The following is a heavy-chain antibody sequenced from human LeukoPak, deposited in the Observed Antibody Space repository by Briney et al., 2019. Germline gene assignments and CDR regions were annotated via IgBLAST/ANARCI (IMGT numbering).Heavy chain of an antibody. CDR1: GFTFSSYS. D-gene: IGHD2-2*02. Sequence: GGSLRLSCAASGFTFSSYSMNWVRQAPGKGLEWVSYISSSSSTIYYADSVKGRFTISRDNAKNSLYLQMNSLRAEDTAVYYSARDVVVPAAIHYYYYYYMDVWGKGTTVTVSS. CDR2: ISSSSSTI. CDR3: ARDVVVPAAIHYYYYYYMDV. V-gene: IGHV3-48*01. J-gene: IGHJ6*03.